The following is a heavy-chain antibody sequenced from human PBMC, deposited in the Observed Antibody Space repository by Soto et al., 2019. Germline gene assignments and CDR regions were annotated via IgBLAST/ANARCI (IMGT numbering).Heavy chain of an antibody. V-gene: IGHV3-53*01. J-gene: IGHJ6*02. D-gene: IGHD3-10*01. CDR1: GLTVSGNY. CDR3: ARELWGVTPTEDLRGSFYYYKMDV. Sequence: GGSLRLSCVASGLTVSGNYMSWVRQAPGKGLEWVSVIYSGGSTYYADSVKGRFTISRDNSKNTLYLQMNSLRAEDTAVYYCARELWGVTPTEDLRGSFYYYKMDVWGQGTTVTVSS. CDR2: IYSGGST.